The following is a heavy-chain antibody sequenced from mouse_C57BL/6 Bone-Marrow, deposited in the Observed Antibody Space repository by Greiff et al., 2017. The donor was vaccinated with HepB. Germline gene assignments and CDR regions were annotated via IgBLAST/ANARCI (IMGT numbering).Heavy chain of an antibody. CDR1: GFTFSSYA. CDR3: ARDWYYGSSNFDY. D-gene: IGHD1-1*01. J-gene: IGHJ2*01. V-gene: IGHV5-4*01. Sequence: EVKLVESGGGLVKPGGSLKLSCAASGFTFSSYAMSWVRQTPEKRLEWVATISDGGSYTYYPDNVKGRFTISRDNAKNNLYLQMSHLKSEDTAMYYCARDWYYGSSNFDYWGQGTTLTVSS. CDR2: ISDGGSYT.